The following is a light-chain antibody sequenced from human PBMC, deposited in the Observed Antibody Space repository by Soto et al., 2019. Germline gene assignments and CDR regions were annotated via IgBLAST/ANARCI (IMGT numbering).Light chain of an antibody. J-gene: IGKJ1*01. CDR2: KAS. CDR1: QSISSW. V-gene: IGKV1-5*03. CDR3: QLYNSYSLT. Sequence: DIQMTQSPSTLSASVGDRVTITCRASQSISSWLAWYQQKPGKAPKLLIYKASSLESGVPSRFSGSGSGTEFTLTISSLKPDDFATYYCQLYNSYSLTFGQGTKVEIK.